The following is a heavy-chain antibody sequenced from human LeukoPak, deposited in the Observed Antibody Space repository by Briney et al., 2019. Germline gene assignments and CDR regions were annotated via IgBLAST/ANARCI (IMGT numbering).Heavy chain of an antibody. CDR1: GYTLTELS. D-gene: IGHD6-13*01. J-gene: IGHJ5*02. CDR3: ATMEQHGSWFDP. Sequence: ASVNVSCKVSGYTLTELSMHWVRQAPGKGLEWMGGFDPEDGETIYAQKFQGRVTMTEDTSTDTAYMELSSLRSEDTAVYYCATMEQHGSWFDPWCQGTMVTVSS. CDR2: FDPEDGET. V-gene: IGHV1-24*01.